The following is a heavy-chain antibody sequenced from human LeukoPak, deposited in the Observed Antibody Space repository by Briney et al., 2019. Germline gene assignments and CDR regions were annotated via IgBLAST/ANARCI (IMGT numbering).Heavy chain of an antibody. V-gene: IGHV1-69*05. CDR1: GGTFSSYA. J-gene: IGHJ4*02. Sequence: SVKVSCKASGGTFSSYAISWVRQAPGQGLEWMGRIIPIFGTANYAQKFQGRVTITTDESTSTAYKELSSLRSEDTAVYYCAVSRADSSGYYSDYWGQGTLVTVSS. CDR3: AVSRADSSGYYSDY. CDR2: IIPIFGTA. D-gene: IGHD3-22*01.